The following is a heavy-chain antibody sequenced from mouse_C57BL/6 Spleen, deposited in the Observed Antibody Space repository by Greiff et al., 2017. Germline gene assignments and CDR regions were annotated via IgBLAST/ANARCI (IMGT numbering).Heavy chain of an antibody. V-gene: IGHV1-64*01. J-gene: IGHJ2*01. CDR3: ARSTMVYFDY. CDR2: IHPNSGST. Sequence: VQLQQPGAELVKPGASVKLSCKASGYTFTSYWMHWVKQRPGQGLEWIGMIHPNSGSTNYNEKFNSKATLTVDKSSSTAYMQLSSLTSEDSAVYYCARSTMVYFDYWGQGTTLTVSS. CDR1: GYTFTSYW. D-gene: IGHD2-2*01.